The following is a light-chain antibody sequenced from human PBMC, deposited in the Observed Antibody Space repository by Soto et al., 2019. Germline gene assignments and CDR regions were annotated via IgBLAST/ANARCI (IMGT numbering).Light chain of an antibody. V-gene: IGKV1-5*03. J-gene: IGKJ1*01. CDR2: KAS. Sequence: DIQMTQSPSTLSASVGDRVTITCRASQSISSWLAWYQQKLGKAPKLLIYKASSLESGVPSRFSGSGSGTEFTLTISSLQPDDFATYYCQQSYSTWWTFGQGTKVDIK. CDR1: QSISSW. CDR3: QQSYSTWWT.